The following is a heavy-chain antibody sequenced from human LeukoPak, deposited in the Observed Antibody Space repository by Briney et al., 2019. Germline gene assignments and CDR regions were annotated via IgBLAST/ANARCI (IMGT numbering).Heavy chain of an antibody. V-gene: IGHV3-23*01. D-gene: IGHD3-22*01. CDR2: ISGSGGST. CDR3: AKDHYDRSGYYPGFDY. CDR1: GFTFSSYA. J-gene: IGHJ4*02. Sequence: GGSLRLSCAASGFTFSSYAMSWVRQAPGKGLEWVSAISGSGGSTYYADSVKGRFTISRDNSKNTLYLQMNSLRAEDTAVYYCAKDHYDRSGYYPGFDYWGQGTRVTVSS.